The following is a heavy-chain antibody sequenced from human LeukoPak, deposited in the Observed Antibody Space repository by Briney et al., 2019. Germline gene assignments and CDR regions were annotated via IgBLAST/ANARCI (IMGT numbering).Heavy chain of an antibody. CDR1: GFTIGDYG. J-gene: IGHJ4*02. D-gene: IGHD2-21*01. CDR3: ARDVVFDY. V-gene: IGHV3-7*01. CDR2: IKQDGREI. Sequence: GGSLRLSCAASGFTIGDYGMSWVRQAPGKGLEGVANIKQDGREIYYADSVKGRFSIPRDNAQTSLYLQMNSLRAEDTAVYYCARDVVFDYWGQGTLVSVSS.